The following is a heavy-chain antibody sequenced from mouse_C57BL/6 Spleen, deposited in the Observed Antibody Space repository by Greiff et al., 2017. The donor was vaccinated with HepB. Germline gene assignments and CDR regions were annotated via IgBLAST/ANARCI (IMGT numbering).Heavy chain of an antibody. CDR2: ISSGGDYI. J-gene: IGHJ2*01. Sequence: EVKVVESGEGLVKPGGSLKLSCAASGFTFSSYAMSWVRQTPEKRLEWVAYISSGGDYIYYADTVKGRFTISRDNARNTLYLQMSSLKSEDTAMYYCTRDRDSLDYWGQGTTLTVSS. V-gene: IGHV5-9-1*02. D-gene: IGHD3-3*01. CDR1: GFTFSSYA. CDR3: TRDRDSLDY.